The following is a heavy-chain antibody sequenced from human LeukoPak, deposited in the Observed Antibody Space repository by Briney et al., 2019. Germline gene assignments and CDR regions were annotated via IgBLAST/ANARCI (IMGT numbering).Heavy chain of an antibody. CDR2: IKKDGSEK. D-gene: IGHD3-16*01. V-gene: IGHV3-7*01. CDR1: GFTFSNFW. J-gene: IGHJ4*02. Sequence: GGSLRLSCAASGFTFSNFWMSWVRQAPGKGLEWVANIKKDGSEKNYVDSVKGRFTISRDNAKNSLYLQMNSLRAEDTAVYYCARDYGGLGYFDYWGQGTLVTVSS. CDR3: ARDYGGLGYFDY.